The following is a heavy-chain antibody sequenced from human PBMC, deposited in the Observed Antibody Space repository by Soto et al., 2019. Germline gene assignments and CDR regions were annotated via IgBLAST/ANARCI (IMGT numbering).Heavy chain of an antibody. Sequence: GGPLRLSCAASGFTFSSYAMHWVRQAPGKGLEWVAVISYDGSNKYYADSVKGRFTISRDNSKNTLYLQMNSLRAEDTAVYYCARGGVYYDILTDAFDIWGQGTMVTVSS. CDR1: GFTFSSYA. V-gene: IGHV3-30-3*01. CDR3: ARGGVYYDILTDAFDI. CDR2: ISYDGSNK. D-gene: IGHD3-9*01. J-gene: IGHJ3*02.